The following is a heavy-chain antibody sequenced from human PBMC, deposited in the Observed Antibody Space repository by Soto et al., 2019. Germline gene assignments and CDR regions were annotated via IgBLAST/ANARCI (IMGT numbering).Heavy chain of an antibody. D-gene: IGHD7-27*01. CDR1: GYTFTSYG. CDR3: ARDTWGSDDAFDI. J-gene: IGHJ3*02. CDR2: ISAYNGNT. Sequence: ASVKVSCKASGYTFTSYGISWVRQAPGQGLEWMGWISAYNGNTNYAQKLQGRATMTTDTSTRTGDMELSSLRSDDTAVYYCARDTWGSDDAFDIWGQGTMVTVSS. V-gene: IGHV1-18*01.